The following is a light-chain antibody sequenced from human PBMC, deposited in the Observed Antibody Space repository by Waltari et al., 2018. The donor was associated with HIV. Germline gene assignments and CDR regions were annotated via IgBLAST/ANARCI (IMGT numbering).Light chain of an antibody. Sequence: QSVLTQPPSASGTPGQRVTISCSGSSSNIGSNTVNWYQQLPGTAPKPLIYSNNPRPSGVPDRFSGSKSGTSASLAISGLQSEDEADYYCAAWDDSLNGPWVFGGGTKLTVL. CDR3: AAWDDSLNGPWV. CDR2: SNN. CDR1: SSNIGSNT. J-gene: IGLJ3*02. V-gene: IGLV1-44*01.